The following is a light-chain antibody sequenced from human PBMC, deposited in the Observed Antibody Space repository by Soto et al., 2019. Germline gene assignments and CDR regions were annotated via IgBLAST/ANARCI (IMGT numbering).Light chain of an antibody. J-gene: IGLJ1*01. CDR3: SSYTSSSTSYV. CDR1: SSDVGGYNY. Sequence: QSVLTQPASVSGSPGQSITISCTGTSSDVGGYNYVSWYQQHPGKAPKLMIYDVSNRPSGVSNRFSGSKSGNTASLTISGFRAEDEADYYCSSYTSSSTSYVFGTGTKVTVL. CDR2: DVS. V-gene: IGLV2-14*01.